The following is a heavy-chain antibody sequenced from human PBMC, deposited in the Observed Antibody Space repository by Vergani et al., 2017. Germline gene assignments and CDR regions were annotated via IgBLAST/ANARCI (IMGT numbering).Heavy chain of an antibody. CDR2: IYTGDSEV. D-gene: IGHD3-10*01. J-gene: IGHJ3*01. Sequence: VQLMQSGPVMKKPGESLKISCQAFGYIFSNFWIGWVRQRPGRGLEWMGIIYTGDSEVKSNPTFRGQVIFSVDTSVNTAYLQWRSLQASDTATYFCASGGHGSENGGALQLWGQGTNITVSS. CDR3: ASGGHGSENGGALQL. V-gene: IGHV5-51*01. CDR1: GYIFSNFW.